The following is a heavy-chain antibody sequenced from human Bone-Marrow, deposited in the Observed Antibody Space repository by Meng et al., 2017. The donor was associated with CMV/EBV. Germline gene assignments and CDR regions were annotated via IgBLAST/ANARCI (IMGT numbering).Heavy chain of an antibody. V-gene: IGHV1-46*01. CDR1: GYTFTSYY. CDR3: ARGGGGHYEGYYHGLDV. J-gene: IGHJ6*02. Sequence: ASVKVSCKASGYTFTSYYMHWVRQAPGQGLEWMGIINPSGGSTSYAQKFQGRVTMTRDTSTSTVYMELSSLRSEDTAVYYCARGGGGHYEGYYHGLDVWGLGTTVTVSS. CDR2: INPSGGST. D-gene: IGHD3-22*01.